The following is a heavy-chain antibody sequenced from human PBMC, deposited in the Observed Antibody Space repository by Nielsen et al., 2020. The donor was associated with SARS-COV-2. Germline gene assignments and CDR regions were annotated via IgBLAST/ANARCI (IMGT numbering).Heavy chain of an antibody. J-gene: IGHJ5*01. CDR1: GFNLGHYA. V-gene: IGHV3-9*01. CDR2: LSWNQDTV. Sequence: GGSLRLSCVTSGFNLGHYAMHWVRQAPGKGLEWVSSLSWNQDTVAYGNSVRGRFTIFRDDRRGSLYLEMSSLRLEDSATYFCAKGPGASSFEDAFPESWGHGTLVTVSS. D-gene: IGHD7-27*01. CDR3: AKGPGASSFEDAFPES.